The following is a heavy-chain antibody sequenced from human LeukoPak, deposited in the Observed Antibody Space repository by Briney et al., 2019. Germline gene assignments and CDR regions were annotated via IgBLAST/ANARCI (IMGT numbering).Heavy chain of an antibody. J-gene: IGHJ4*02. Sequence: ASVKVSCRASGYTFTGYYMHWVRQAPGQGLEWMGWINPNSGGTNYAQKFQGRVTMTRDTSISTAYMELSRLRSDDTAVYYCARVSKRWITGDYWGQGTLVTVSS. CDR3: ARVSKRWITGDY. D-gene: IGHD5-24*01. V-gene: IGHV1-2*02. CDR2: INPNSGGT. CDR1: GYTFTGYY.